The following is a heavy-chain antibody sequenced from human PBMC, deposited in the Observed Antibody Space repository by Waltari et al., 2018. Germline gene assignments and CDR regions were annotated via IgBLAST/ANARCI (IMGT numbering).Heavy chain of an antibody. J-gene: IGHJ6*03. D-gene: IGHD3-16*01. CDR3: ARMTGDARGGNYYYYMDA. CDR1: GYTFSSYG. V-gene: IGHV1-18*01. Sequence: QVQLVQSGAEVKKPGTSVKVSCQASGYTFSSYGISWLRQAPGQGLEWMGWISVSNGNTNYAQKLQGRVTMTTDTSTSTAYLEVRSLRSDDTAVYYCARMTGDARGGNYYYYMDAWGKGTTVTVSS. CDR2: ISVSNGNT.